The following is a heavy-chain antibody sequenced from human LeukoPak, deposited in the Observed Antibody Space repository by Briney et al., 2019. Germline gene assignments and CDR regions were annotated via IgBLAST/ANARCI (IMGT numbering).Heavy chain of an antibody. D-gene: IGHD3-3*01. CDR2: IYYSGST. CDR3: AREVRYYDFWSGQQGDYYYYYMDV. CDR1: GGSISSSSYY. J-gene: IGHJ6*03. Sequence: SETLSLTCTVSGGSISSSSYYWGWIRQPPGKGLEWIGSIYYSGSTYYNPSLKSRVTISVDTSKNQFSLKLSSVTAADTAVYYCAREVRYYDFWSGQQGDYYYYYMDVWGKGTTVTVSS. V-gene: IGHV4-39*07.